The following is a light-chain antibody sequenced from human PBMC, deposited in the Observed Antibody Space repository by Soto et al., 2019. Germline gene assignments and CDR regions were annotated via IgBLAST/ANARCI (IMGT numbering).Light chain of an antibody. CDR3: SSYTSSSTYV. CDR1: NSDDGGYNY. Sequence: QSVLTQPASVSGSPGQSITISCTGTNSDDGGYNYVSWYQQHPGKAPKLMIYEVSYRPSGVSNRFSGSKSGNTASLTISGLQAEDEADYYCSSYTSSSTYVFGTGTKVTAL. CDR2: EVS. V-gene: IGLV2-14*01. J-gene: IGLJ1*01.